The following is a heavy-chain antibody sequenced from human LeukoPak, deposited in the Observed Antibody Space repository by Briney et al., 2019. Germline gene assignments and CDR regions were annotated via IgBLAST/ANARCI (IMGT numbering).Heavy chain of an antibody. V-gene: IGHV4-30-4*01. D-gene: IGHD6-13*01. Sequence: PSETLSLTCTVSGGSISSDYYWSWIRQPPGKGLEWIGYIYYSGSTYNNPSPKSRVTISVDTSKNQFSLKLSSVTAADTAVYYCARKSRISWFYDYWGQGTLVTVSS. CDR1: GGSISSDYY. CDR3: ARKSRISWFYDY. J-gene: IGHJ4*02. CDR2: IYYSGST.